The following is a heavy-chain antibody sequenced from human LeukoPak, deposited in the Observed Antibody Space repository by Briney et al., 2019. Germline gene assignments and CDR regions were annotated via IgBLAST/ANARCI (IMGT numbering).Heavy chain of an antibody. V-gene: IGHV4-59*01. J-gene: IGHJ6*03. CDR1: VGSISSYY. Sequence: SETLSLTCTVCVGSISSYYWSWIRQPPGKGLEWIGYIYYSGSTNYNPSLKSRVTISVDTSKNQFSLKLSSVTAADTAVHYCARGWSCSGGSCYQVPYYYYMDVWGKGTTVTVSS. D-gene: IGHD2-15*01. CDR3: ARGWSCSGGSCYQVPYYYYMDV. CDR2: IYYSGST.